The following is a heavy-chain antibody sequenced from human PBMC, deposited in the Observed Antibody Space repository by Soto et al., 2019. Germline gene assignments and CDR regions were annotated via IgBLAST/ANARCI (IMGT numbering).Heavy chain of an antibody. Sequence: QVQLVESGGGVVQPGRSLRLSCAGSGFTFSNYGMHWVRQAPGKGLEWVAVISYDGNNKDYADSVKGRFTISRDNSKKTLYLQRNSLPAEDTAVYYCAKSGTTGTWGDFDYWGQGTLVTVSS. D-gene: IGHD1-1*01. CDR3: AKSGTTGTWGDFDY. J-gene: IGHJ4*02. CDR1: GFTFSNYG. V-gene: IGHV3-30*18. CDR2: ISYDGNNK.